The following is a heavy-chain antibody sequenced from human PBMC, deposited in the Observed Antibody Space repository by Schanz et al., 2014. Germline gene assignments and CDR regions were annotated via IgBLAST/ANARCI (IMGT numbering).Heavy chain of an antibody. D-gene: IGHD3-22*01. CDR2: IYSGIGA. Sequence: EGQLAESGGGLVQPGGSLRLSCAVSGFTVSSNHMSWVRQAPGKGLEWVSVIYSGIGAYYADSVKDRFTVSRGNTKKTLSLQMIRLRAEDTAVYYCARVHHYDPSSWGYFDYWGQGALVTVSS. CDR1: GFTVSSNH. J-gene: IGHJ4*02. CDR3: ARVHHYDPSSWGYFDY. V-gene: IGHV3-66*01.